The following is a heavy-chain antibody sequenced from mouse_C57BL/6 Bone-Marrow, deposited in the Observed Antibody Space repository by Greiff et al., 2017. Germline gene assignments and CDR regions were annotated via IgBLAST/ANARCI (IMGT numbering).Heavy chain of an antibody. V-gene: IGHV1-55*01. CDR3: ARSGPLGRSFDY. CDR2: IYPTCGRT. CDR1: GYTFTSYW. D-gene: IGHD4-1*01. Sequence: QVQLQQPGAELVKPGASVKMSCKASGYTFTSYWITWVKQRPGQGLEWIGDIYPTCGRTNYNEKFKSKAILTVDTSSNPAYMQLSSLTSEDSAVFYCARSGPLGRSFDYWGQGTTLTVSS. J-gene: IGHJ2*01.